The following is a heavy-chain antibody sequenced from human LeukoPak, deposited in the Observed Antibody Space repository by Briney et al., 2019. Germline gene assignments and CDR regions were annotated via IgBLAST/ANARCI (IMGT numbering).Heavy chain of an antibody. Sequence: ASVKVSCKASGYTFTGQYMHWVRQAPGQGLEWMGWINPNSGDTNYAQKFQGRVTMTRDTSISTAYMELSRLRSDDTAVYYCARARGITGTTLGYWGQGTLVTVSS. CDR1: GYTFTGQY. CDR2: INPNSGDT. V-gene: IGHV1-2*02. CDR3: ARARGITGTTLGY. J-gene: IGHJ4*02. D-gene: IGHD1-14*01.